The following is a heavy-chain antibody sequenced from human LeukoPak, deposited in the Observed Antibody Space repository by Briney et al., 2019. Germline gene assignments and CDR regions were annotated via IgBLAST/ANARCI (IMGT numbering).Heavy chain of an antibody. V-gene: IGHV4-61*01. CDR2: MYYSGST. J-gene: IGHJ4*02. CDR1: GGSVSSGSYY. D-gene: IGHD6-19*01. CDR3: ARGGAVAGIFDY. Sequence: SETLSLTCTVSGGSVSSGSYYWSWIRQPPGKGLEWIGYMYYSGSTNYNPSLKSRVTISVDTSKNQFSLKLSSVTAADTAVYYCARGGAVAGIFDYWGQGTLVTVSS.